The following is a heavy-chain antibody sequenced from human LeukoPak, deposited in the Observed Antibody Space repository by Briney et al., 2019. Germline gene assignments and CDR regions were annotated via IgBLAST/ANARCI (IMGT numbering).Heavy chain of an antibody. J-gene: IGHJ3*01. CDR2: IYYGGST. Sequence: KPSETLSLTCTVSGGSISNYYWSWIRQPPEKGLEWIGYIYYGGSTNYNPSLKSRVTISVDTSKNQFSLKLTSVIAADTAVYYCARSYGDYITGAYAFDVWGQGTMVTVSS. V-gene: IGHV4-59*08. CDR3: ARSYGDYITGAYAFDV. D-gene: IGHD4-17*01. CDR1: GGSISNYY.